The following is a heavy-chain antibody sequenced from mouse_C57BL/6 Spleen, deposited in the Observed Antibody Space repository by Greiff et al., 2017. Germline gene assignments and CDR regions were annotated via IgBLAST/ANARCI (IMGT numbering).Heavy chain of an antibody. V-gene: IGHV1-61*01. CDR3: ARPSRGFDY. CDR2: IYPSDSET. CDR1: GYTFTSYW. Sequence: QVQLQQPGAELVRPGSSVKLSCKASGYTFTSYWMDWVKQRPGQGLEWIGNIYPSDSETNYNQKFKDKATLTVDKSSSTAYMQLSSLTSEDSAVYDSARPSRGFDYWGQGTTLTVSS. J-gene: IGHJ2*01.